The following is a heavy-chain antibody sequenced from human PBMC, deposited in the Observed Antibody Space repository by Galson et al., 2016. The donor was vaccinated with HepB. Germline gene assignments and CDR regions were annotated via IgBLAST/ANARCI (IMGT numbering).Heavy chain of an antibody. V-gene: IGHV4-59*01. Sequence: SETLSLTCTVSGDSIRSNYWNWIRQPPGKGLEWIGYIYYYGSTSYNPSLKSRVTIIVDKSKNQFSLKLTSVAPADTAVYYCARVRPDGVVATIVDYWGQGTLVTVSS. J-gene: IGHJ4*02. CDR1: GDSIRSNY. CDR2: IYYYGST. D-gene: IGHD5-12*01. CDR3: ARVRPDGVVATIVDY.